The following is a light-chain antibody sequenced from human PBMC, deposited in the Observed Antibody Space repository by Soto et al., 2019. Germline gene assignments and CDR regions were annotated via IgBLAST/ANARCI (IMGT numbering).Light chain of an antibody. Sequence: DIQMTQSPSTLSASVGDRVTITCRASQSISSWLAWYQQKPGKAPKLLIYDASSLESGVPSRFSGSGSGTVFTLTISSLQPDDFATYYCQQSNSYPTFGGGTKVEIK. CDR1: QSISSW. J-gene: IGKJ4*01. V-gene: IGKV1-5*01. CDR2: DAS. CDR3: QQSNSYPT.